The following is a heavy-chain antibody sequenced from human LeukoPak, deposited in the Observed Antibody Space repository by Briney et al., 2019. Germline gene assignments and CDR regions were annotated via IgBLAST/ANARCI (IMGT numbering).Heavy chain of an antibody. CDR1: GGSISNYW. CDR2: VFDSGGT. J-gene: IGHJ4*02. D-gene: IGHD1-7*01. V-gene: IGHV4-59*01. CDR3: ARGSRELYYFDY. Sequence: SETLSLTCTVSGGSISNYWWSWIRQPPGKGLEWIGFVFDSGGTNYNPSLKSRVTISVDTSKKQFSLRLSSVTAADTAVYYCARGSRELYYFDYWGQGTLVTVSS.